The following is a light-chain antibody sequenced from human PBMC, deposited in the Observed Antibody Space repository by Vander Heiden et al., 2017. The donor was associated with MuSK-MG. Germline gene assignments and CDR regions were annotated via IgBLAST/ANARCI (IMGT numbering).Light chain of an antibody. CDR3: QQRVDWPTWT. CDR1: QTIIHY. Sequence: DIVLTQSPATLSLSPGDRATLPCRASQTIIHYLAWYQQKPGQAPRLLIYDASNRATDIPARFSGSGSGTDFTLTISSLEPEDFALYYCQQRVDWPTWTFGQGTKVEIK. J-gene: IGKJ1*01. V-gene: IGKV3-11*01. CDR2: DAS.